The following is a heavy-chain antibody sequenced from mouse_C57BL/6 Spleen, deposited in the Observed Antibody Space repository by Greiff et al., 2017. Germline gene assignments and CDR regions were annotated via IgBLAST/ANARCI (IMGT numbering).Heavy chain of an antibody. V-gene: IGHV1-69*01. CDR2: IDPSDSST. J-gene: IGHJ4*01. CDR3: ARGPGLRYAMDY. Sequence: VQLQQPGAELVMPGASVKLSCKASGYTFTSYWMHWVKQRPGQGLEWIGEIDPSDSSTNYNQKFKGKSTLTVDKSSSTAYMQLSSLTSEDSAVYYCARGPGLRYAMDYWGQGTSVTVSS. D-gene: IGHD1-1*01. CDR1: GYTFTSYW.